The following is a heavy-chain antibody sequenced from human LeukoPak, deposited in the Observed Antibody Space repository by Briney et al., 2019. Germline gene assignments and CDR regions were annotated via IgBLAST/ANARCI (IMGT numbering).Heavy chain of an antibody. Sequence: GASVKVSCKASGYTFTDYYMHWVRQAPGQGFEWMGWINPDDGDTNYAQKFRGRGTMTRDTSISTAHMEVSRLRSDDTAVYYCARANFLYCSSSTCLFDYWGQGTLVTVSS. J-gene: IGHJ4*02. CDR2: INPDDGDT. V-gene: IGHV1-2*02. D-gene: IGHD2-2*01. CDR3: ARANFLYCSSSTCLFDY. CDR1: GYTFTDYY.